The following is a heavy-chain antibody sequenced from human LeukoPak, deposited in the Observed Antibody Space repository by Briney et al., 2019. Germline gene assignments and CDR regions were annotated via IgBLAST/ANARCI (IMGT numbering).Heavy chain of an antibody. CDR2: ISYDGSNK. J-gene: IGHJ6*03. Sequence: GGSLRLSCAASGFTFSSYAMHWVRQAPGKGLEWVAVISYDGSNKYYADSVKGRFTISRDNSKNTLYLQMNSLRAEDTALYYCAKDAGYSSSWYGSYYYYYYMDVWGKGTTVTVSS. V-gene: IGHV3-30*04. CDR1: GFTFSSYA. D-gene: IGHD6-13*01. CDR3: AKDAGYSSSWYGSYYYYYYMDV.